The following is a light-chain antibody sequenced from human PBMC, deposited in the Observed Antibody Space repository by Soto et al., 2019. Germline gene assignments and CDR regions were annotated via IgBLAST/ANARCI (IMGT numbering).Light chain of an antibody. Sequence: QSALTQPASVSGSPGQSITISCTGTSSDVGSYNHVSWYQQHPGKAPKLMIYEGSKRPSGVSNRFSGSKSGNTASLTISGLQAEDEADYYCCSYAGSSTFEVFGTGTKLTVL. V-gene: IGLV2-23*03. CDR3: CSYAGSSTFEV. CDR2: EGS. CDR1: SSDVGSYNH. J-gene: IGLJ1*01.